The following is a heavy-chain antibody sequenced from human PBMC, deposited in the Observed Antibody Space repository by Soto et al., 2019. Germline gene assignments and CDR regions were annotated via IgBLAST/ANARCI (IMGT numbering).Heavy chain of an antibody. CDR1: GGSISSGDYY. V-gene: IGHV4-30-4*01. D-gene: IGHD3-3*01. Sequence: PSETLSLTCTVSGGSISSGDYYWSWIRQPPGKGLEWIGYIYYSGSTYYNPSLKSRVTISVDTSKNQFSLKLSSVTAADTAIYYCARRGRFYDFWSGYSSYYYYDMDVWGQGTTVTVSS. CDR3: ARRGRFYDFWSGYSSYYYYDMDV. CDR2: IYYSGST. J-gene: IGHJ6*02.